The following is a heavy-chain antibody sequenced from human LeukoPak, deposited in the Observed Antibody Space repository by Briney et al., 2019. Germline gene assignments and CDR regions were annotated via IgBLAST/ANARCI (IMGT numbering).Heavy chain of an antibody. CDR3: ARSSGWYSEYFQH. CDR2: IYYSGST. D-gene: IGHD6-19*01. V-gene: IGHV4-31*03. Sequence: PSQTLSLTCTVSGGSISSGGYYWSWIRQHPGKGLEWIGYIYYSGSTYYNPSLKSRVTISVDTSKNQFSLKLSSVTAADTAVYYCARSSGWYSEYFQHWGQGTLVTVSS. J-gene: IGHJ1*01. CDR1: GGSISSGGYY.